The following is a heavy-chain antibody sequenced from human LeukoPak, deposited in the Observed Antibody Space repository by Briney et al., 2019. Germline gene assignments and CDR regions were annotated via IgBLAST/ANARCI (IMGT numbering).Heavy chain of an antibody. CDR1: GFTFSSYW. J-gene: IGHJ4*02. D-gene: IGHD1-1*01. CDR3: ARGPGKYYFDY. CDR2: IKQDGSEK. V-gene: IGHV3-7*01. Sequence: GSLRLSCAAFGFTFSSYWMSWVRQAPGKGLEWVANIKQDGSEKYYVDSVKGRFTISRDNAKNSLYLQMNSLRAEDTAVYYCARGPGKYYFDYWGQGTLVTVSS.